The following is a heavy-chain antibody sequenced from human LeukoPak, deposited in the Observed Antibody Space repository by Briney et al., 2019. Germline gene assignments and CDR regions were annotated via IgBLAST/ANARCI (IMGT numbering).Heavy chain of an antibody. CDR3: ARDARPKLLWFGKTPVGDY. CDR1: GFTFSDYY. D-gene: IGHD3-10*01. V-gene: IGHV3-11*01. CDR2: ISSSGSTI. Sequence: GGSLRLFCAASGFTFSDYYMSWIRQAPGKGLEWVSYISSSGSTIYYADSVKGRFTISRDNAKNSLYLQMNSLRAEDTAVYYCARDARPKLLWFGKTPVGDYWGQGTLVTVSS. J-gene: IGHJ4*02.